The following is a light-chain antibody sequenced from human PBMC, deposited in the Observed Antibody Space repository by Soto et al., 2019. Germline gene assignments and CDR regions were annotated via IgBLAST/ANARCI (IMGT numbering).Light chain of an antibody. CDR2: EAS. J-gene: IGKJ1*01. Sequence: EIQITQSPSRLYADAASRGSITFGSTQSIRYWLAWFQQNPGKAPRLLIYEASRLESGVPSRISGSGSGTEFTLTISSLQSDDFATYYCQQYTNDPWTFGKGTKVDIK. CDR1: QSIRYW. V-gene: IGKV1-5*03. CDR3: QQYTNDPWT.